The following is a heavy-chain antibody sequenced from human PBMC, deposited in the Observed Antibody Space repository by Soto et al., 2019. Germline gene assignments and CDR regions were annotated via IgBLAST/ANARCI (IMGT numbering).Heavy chain of an antibody. Sequence: QVQLVQSGAEVKKPGSSVKVSCKASGGTFSSYTFSWVRQAPGQGLEWMGRIIPIVGKPNYAQKFQVRVTITADKSTSTAYMELSSLRSEDTAVYYCARAYGSGSYRHFDYWGQGTLVTVSS. CDR3: ARAYGSGSYRHFDY. J-gene: IGHJ4*02. D-gene: IGHD3-10*01. V-gene: IGHV1-69*08. CDR1: GGTFSSYT. CDR2: IIPIVGKP.